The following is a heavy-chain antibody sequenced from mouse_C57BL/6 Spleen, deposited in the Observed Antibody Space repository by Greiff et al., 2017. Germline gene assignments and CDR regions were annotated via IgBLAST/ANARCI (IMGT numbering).Heavy chain of an antibody. CDR2: IDPSDSYT. V-gene: IGHV1-69*01. CDR3: ARGHYGPWGFAY. CDR1: GYTFTSYW. D-gene: IGHD1-2*01. J-gene: IGHJ3*01. Sequence: VQLQQPGAELVMPGASVKLSCKASGYTFTSYWMHWVKQRPGQGLEWIGEIDPSDSYTNYNQKFKGKSTLTADKSSSTAYMQLSSLTSEDSAVYYCARGHYGPWGFAYWGQGTLVTVSA.